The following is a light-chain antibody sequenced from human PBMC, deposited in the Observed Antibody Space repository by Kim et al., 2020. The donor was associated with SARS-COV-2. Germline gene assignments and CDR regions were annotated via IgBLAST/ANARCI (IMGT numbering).Light chain of an antibody. CDR2: SAF. V-gene: IGKV1-9*01. J-gene: IGKJ4*01. CDR1: QGISSN. Sequence: PSVGDTGTISCRDSQGISSNLAWYQQRPGKATSLLIDSAFTLHSGVPSRFSSSGSGTDFTLTITSLQPEDFATYHCQQHHSFPLTFGGGTKVDIK. CDR3: QQHHSFPLT.